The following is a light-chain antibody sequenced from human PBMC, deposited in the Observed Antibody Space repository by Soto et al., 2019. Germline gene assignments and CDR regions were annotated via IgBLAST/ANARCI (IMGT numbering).Light chain of an antibody. V-gene: IGLV1-40*01. CDR1: SSNIGAGYD. CDR2: GNS. J-gene: IGLJ1*01. Sequence: QSVLPQPPSVSGAPGQMVTISCTGSSSNIGAGYDVHWYQQLPGTAPKLLIYGNSNRPSGVPDRFSGSKSGTSASLAITGLQAEDEADYYCQSYDSSLSGYVFGTGTKVTVL. CDR3: QSYDSSLSGYV.